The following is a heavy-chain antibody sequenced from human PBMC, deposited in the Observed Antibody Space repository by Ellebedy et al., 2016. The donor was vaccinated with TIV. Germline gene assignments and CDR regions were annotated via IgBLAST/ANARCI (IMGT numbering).Heavy chain of an antibody. Sequence: SETLSLXXAVSGGSISSGGYSWSWIRQPPGKGLEWIGYIYHSGSTYYNPSLKSRVTISVDTSKNQFSLKLSSVTAADTAVYYCARGGYFDWFDYWGQGTLVTVSS. CDR2: IYHSGST. J-gene: IGHJ4*02. CDR3: ARGGYFDWFDY. CDR1: GGSISSGGYS. D-gene: IGHD3-9*01. V-gene: IGHV4-30-2*01.